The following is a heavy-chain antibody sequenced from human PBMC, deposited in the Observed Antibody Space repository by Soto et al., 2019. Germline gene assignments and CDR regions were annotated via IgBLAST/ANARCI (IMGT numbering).Heavy chain of an antibody. Sequence: EVQLVESGGGLVQPGGSLRLSCAASGFAFRSYWMHWVRQVPGKGLVWVSRINGDGSTTDYADSVKGRFTISRDNAKNTLFLQMNSLRAEDTAVYYCASGYRGDFDFWGRGTMVTVSS. D-gene: IGHD2-21*01. CDR1: GFAFRSYW. J-gene: IGHJ3*01. CDR3: ASGYRGDFDF. CDR2: INGDGSTT. V-gene: IGHV3-74*01.